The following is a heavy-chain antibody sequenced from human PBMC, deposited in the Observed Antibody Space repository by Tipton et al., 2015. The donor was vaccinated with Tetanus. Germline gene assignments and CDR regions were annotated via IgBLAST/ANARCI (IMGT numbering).Heavy chain of an antibody. Sequence: TLSLTCTVSGGSFSLYYWNWVRQSPGKGLEWIGEISHSGSSNYSPSLKSRVTISVDTSKNQFSLRLNSVTAADTAVYYCARRSYCSSSSCYDAFDIWGQGTMVTVSS. D-gene: IGHD2-2*01. J-gene: IGHJ3*02. V-gene: IGHV4-34*01. CDR1: GGSFSLYY. CDR3: ARRSYCSSSSCYDAFDI. CDR2: ISHSGSS.